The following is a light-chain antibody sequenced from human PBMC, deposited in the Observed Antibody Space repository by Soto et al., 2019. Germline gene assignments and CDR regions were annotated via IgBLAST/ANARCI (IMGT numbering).Light chain of an antibody. Sequence: DIQMTQSPSSLSASVGDRVAITCRGSQGISTYLNWYQQKPGKAPKVLIYAASSLQSGVPSRFSGSGSEKDLTLTISSLQPEDFATYSGKQSTSTKGTFAQVTKADIX. CDR2: AAS. J-gene: IGKJ1*01. CDR3: KQSTSTKGT. V-gene: IGKV1-39*01. CDR1: QGISTY.